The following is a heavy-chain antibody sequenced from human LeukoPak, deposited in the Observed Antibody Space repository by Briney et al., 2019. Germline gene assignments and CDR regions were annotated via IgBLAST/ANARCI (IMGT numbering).Heavy chain of an antibody. CDR1: GFTFSSYG. D-gene: IGHD4-17*01. CDR3: AKVAPTTVLEYFQH. Sequence: GGSLRLSCAASGFTFSSYGMHWVRQAPGKGLEWVAFIRYDGSNKYYADSVKGRFTISRDNSKNTLYLQMNSLRAEDTAVYYCAKVAPTTVLEYFQHWGQGTLVTVSS. CDR2: IRYDGSNK. V-gene: IGHV3-30*02. J-gene: IGHJ1*01.